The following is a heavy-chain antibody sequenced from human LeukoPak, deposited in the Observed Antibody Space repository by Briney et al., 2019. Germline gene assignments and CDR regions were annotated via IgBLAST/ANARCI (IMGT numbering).Heavy chain of an antibody. D-gene: IGHD3-22*01. CDR3: AKNGVVVVITSAFDI. V-gene: IGHV3-23*01. J-gene: IGHJ3*02. CDR2: ISGSGGSA. Sequence: GGSLRLSCAASGFTLSIYAMSWVRQAPGKGLEWVSAISGSGGSAYYADSVKGRFTISRDNSKNTLYLQMNSLRAEDTAVYYCAKNGVVVVITSAFDIWGQGTKVTVSS. CDR1: GFTLSIYA.